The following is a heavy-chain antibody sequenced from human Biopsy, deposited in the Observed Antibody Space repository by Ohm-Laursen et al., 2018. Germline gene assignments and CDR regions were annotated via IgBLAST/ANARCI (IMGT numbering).Heavy chain of an antibody. V-gene: IGHV1-8*01. D-gene: IGHD6-6*01. CDR1: GYSFSTYD. CDR3: ARGYSRRVSIFEASIYWFDT. CDR2: MIPSSGKT. Sequence: ASVTVSCNASGYSFSTYDVNWVRQARGQGLEWMGWMIPSSGKTGYAQRFQGRVTLTMNTSISTAYMELSGLRSEDTAVYFCARGYSRRVSIFEASIYWFDTWGQGTLVTVSS. J-gene: IGHJ5*02.